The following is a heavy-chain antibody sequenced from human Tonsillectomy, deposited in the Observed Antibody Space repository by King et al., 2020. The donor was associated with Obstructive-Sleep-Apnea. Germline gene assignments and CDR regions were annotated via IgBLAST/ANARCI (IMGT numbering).Heavy chain of an antibody. J-gene: IGHJ6*02. V-gene: IGHV3-11*06. CDR1: GFTFSDYY. CDR3: ARDRNPSSSWYPYYYYYGMDV. CDR2: ISSSSSYT. D-gene: IGHD6-13*01. Sequence: QLVQSGGGLVKPGGSLRLSCAASGFTFSDYYMSWIRQAPGKGLEWVSYISSSSSYTNYADSVKGRFTISRDNAKNSLYLQMNSLRAEDTAVYYCARDRNPSSSWYPYYYYYGMDVWGQGTTVTVSS.